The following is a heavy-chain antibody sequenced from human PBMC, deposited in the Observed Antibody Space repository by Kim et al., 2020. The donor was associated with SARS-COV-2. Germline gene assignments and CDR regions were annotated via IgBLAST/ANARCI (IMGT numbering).Heavy chain of an antibody. CDR2: K. J-gene: IGHJ5*02. D-gene: IGHD6-19*01. Sequence: KYYADSVQGRFTLSRDNSNNTLSLPMHSLRVEDTAIYYCARDTYNSGALDLWGQGTLVTVSS. CDR3: ARDTYNSGALDL. V-gene: IGHV3-33*01.